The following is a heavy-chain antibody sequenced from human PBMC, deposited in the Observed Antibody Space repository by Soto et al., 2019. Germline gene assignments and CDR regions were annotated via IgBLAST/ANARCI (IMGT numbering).Heavy chain of an antibody. V-gene: IGHV3-30*18. CDR2: ISYDGSHK. CDR1: GCTFSNYG. CDR3: AKDGAPRYCGRSSCHPAGAY. J-gene: IGHJ4*02. D-gene: IGHD2-15*01. Sequence: QVQLVESGGGVVTPGRSLRRSCAGSGCTFSNYGLHWVRQAPGKGLEWVAVISYDGSHKYYADSVKGRFTISRDNSNNMRYLQMDSLRAEDTAVYYCAKDGAPRYCGRSSCHPAGAYWDKGTLVTVSS.